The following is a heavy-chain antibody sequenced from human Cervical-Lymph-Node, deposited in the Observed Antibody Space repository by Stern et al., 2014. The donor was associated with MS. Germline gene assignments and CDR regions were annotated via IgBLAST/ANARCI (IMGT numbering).Heavy chain of an antibody. J-gene: IGHJ6*02. D-gene: IGHD1-26*01. Sequence: EVQLLESGGGFVQPGGSLRLSCAASGFTFSSYSMNWVRQAPGKGLEWLSYISSRSGTIYYADSVRGRFTISRDNAKNSLYLQMSSLRAEDTAMYYCARGLVGEINRLYYFYGMDVWGRGTTVTVSS. V-gene: IGHV3-48*01. CDR2: ISSRSGTI. CDR3: ARGLVGEINRLYYFYGMDV. CDR1: GFTFSSYS.